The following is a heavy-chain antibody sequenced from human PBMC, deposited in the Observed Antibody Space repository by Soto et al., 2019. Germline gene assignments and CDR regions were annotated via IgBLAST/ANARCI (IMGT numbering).Heavy chain of an antibody. J-gene: IGHJ5*02. CDR1: GFTFSDYY. D-gene: IGHD6-13*01. CDR2: ISSGSSYT. V-gene: IGHV3-11*06. CDR3: ARDPFQAIAATGFYWFDP. Sequence: RLSCAASGFTFSDYYMSWIRQAPGKGLEWVSYISSGSSYTNYADSVKGRFSISRDNSKNSLYLQMNSLREEDTAVYYCARDPFQAIAATGFYWFDPWGQGNLVTVSS.